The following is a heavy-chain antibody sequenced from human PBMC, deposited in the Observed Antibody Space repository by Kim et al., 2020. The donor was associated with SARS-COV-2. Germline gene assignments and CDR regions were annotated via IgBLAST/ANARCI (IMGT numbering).Heavy chain of an antibody. V-gene: IGHV4-34*01. CDR1: GGSFSGYY. CDR2: INHSGST. Sequence: SETLSLTCAVYGGSFSGYYWSWIRQPPGKGLEWIGEINHSGSTNYNPSLKSRVTISVDTSKNQFSLKLSSVTAADTAVYYCAKSYSATSTFGYWGQGTLVTVSS. J-gene: IGHJ4*02. D-gene: IGHD2-15*01. CDR3: AKSYSATSTFGY.